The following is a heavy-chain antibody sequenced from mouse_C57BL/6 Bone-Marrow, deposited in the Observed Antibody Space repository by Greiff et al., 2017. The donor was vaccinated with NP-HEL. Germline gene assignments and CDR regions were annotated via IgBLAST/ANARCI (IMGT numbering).Heavy chain of an antibody. CDR2: IYPGSGST. CDR1: GYTFTSYW. J-gene: IGHJ2*01. CDR3: AIITTVVEGYYDY. D-gene: IGHD1-1*01. V-gene: IGHV1-55*01. Sequence: VQLQQPGAELVKPGASVKMSCKASGYTFTSYWITWVKQRPGQGLEWIGDIYPGSGSTNYNEKFKSKATLTVDTSSSTAYMQLSSLTSEDSAVYYCAIITTVVEGYYDYWGQGTTLTVSS.